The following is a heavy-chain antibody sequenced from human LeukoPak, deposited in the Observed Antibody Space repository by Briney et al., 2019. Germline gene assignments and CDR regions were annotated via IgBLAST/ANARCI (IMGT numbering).Heavy chain of an antibody. D-gene: IGHD6-19*01. CDR2: VYYSGST. CDR3: AAFRQWLVILDY. CDR1: GASISSYY. J-gene: IGHJ4*02. Sequence: PSETLSLTCTVSGASISSYYWSWIRQPPGKGLEWIGYVYYSGSTNYNPSLKSRVSISVDTSKNQFSLNLSSVTAADTAVYYCAAFRQWLVILDYRGQGTLVTVSS. V-gene: IGHV4-59*08.